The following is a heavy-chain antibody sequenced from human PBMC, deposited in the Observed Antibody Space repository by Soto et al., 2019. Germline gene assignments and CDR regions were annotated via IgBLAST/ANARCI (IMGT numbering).Heavy chain of an antibody. Sequence: ASVKVSCKASGYTFTSYGISWGRQAPGQGLEKMGWISAYNGNTNYAQKLQGRVTMTTDTSTSTAYMEQRSLRTDDTAVYYCVRLSFGILTGYLLYYYYRMDVWGQGTTVTVSS. V-gene: IGHV1-18*01. CDR3: VRLSFGILTGYLLYYYYRMDV. D-gene: IGHD3-9*01. CDR1: GYTFTSYG. J-gene: IGHJ6*02. CDR2: ISAYNGNT.